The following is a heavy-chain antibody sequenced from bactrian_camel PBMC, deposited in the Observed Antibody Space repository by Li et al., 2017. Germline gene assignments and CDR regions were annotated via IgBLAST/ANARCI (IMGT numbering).Heavy chain of an antibody. CDR1: GFTFSNYW. V-gene: IGHV3S6*01. CDR3: AADGGVSDYVPRPFAY. Sequence: HVQLVESGGGLVQPGGSLRLSCAASGFTFSNYWMSWVRQAPGKEVEWVAGITSLPSLFRAASYADSVKGRFTISHDHAKNTLYLQMSSLKPEDTAMYYCAADGGVSDYVPRPFAYWGQGTQVTVS. J-gene: IGHJ6*01. D-gene: IGHD4*01. CDR2: ITSLPSLFRAA.